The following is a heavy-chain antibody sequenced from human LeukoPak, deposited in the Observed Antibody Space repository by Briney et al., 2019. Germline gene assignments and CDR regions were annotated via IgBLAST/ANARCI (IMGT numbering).Heavy chain of an antibody. V-gene: IGHV1-2*02. CDR1: GYTFTGYY. CDR3: ARDRWLGDSSGVFDY. CDR2: INPNSGGT. D-gene: IGHD3-22*01. J-gene: IGHJ4*02. Sequence: SVKVSCKASGYTFTGYYMHWVRRAPGQGLEWMGWINPNSGGTNYAQKFQGRVTMTRDTSISTAYMELSRLRSDDTAVYYCARDRWLGDSSGVFDYWGQGTLVTVSS.